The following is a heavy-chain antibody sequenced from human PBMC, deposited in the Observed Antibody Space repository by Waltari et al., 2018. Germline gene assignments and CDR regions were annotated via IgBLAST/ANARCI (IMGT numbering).Heavy chain of an antibody. V-gene: IGHV3-23*04. Sequence: EVQLVESGGGLVQPGGSLRLSCAASGFTFRNYAMSWVRQAPGKGLEWVSFISISGSGTYYADSVKGRFTISRDNSKNTLYLRMTTLRAEDTAVYYCAREYGGSSAWYLVDLWGQGALVTVSS. CDR2: ISISGSGT. D-gene: IGHD6-13*01. J-gene: IGHJ4*02. CDR3: AREYGGSSAWYLVDL. CDR1: GFTFRNYA.